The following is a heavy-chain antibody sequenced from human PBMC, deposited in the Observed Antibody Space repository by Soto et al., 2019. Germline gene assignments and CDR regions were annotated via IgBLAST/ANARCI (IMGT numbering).Heavy chain of an antibody. CDR1: GGSISSSSYY. CDR2: IYYSGST. J-gene: IGHJ6*02. D-gene: IGHD1-1*01. CDR3: ARHFAGTSISVVYYYYGMDV. Sequence: SETLSLTCTVSGGSISSSSYYWGWIRQPPGKGLEWIGSIYYSGSTYYNPSLKSRVTISVDTSKNQFSLKLSSVTAADTAVYYCARHFAGTSISVVYYYYGMDVWGQGTTVTVSS. V-gene: IGHV4-39*01.